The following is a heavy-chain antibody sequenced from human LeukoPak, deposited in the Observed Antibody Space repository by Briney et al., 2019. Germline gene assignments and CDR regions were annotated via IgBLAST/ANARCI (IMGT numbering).Heavy chain of an antibody. CDR3: ANRPTAGRDDFDI. CDR1: GFNFSNYA. CDR2: ISGSGGNT. J-gene: IGHJ3*02. V-gene: IGHV3-23*01. Sequence: QSGGSLRLSCAASGFNFSNYAMSWVRQAPGKGLEWVSSISGSGGNTYFAAFVKGRFTISRDNSNSTLFLQMNSLRDEATAVYYCANRPTAGRDDFDIWGQGTMVAVSS.